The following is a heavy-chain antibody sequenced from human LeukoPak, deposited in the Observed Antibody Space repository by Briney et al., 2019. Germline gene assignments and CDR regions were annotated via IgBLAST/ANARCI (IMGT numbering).Heavy chain of an antibody. CDR2: IYYSGRT. CDR1: GDSVSRSDSY. J-gene: IGHJ1*01. V-gene: IGHV4-39*01. D-gene: IGHD3-22*01. Sequence: SETLSLTCSLSGDSVSRSDSYWDWLRQPPGTGLEWIGTIYYSGRTYYSPSLKSRVTLSVDMSNNHFSLTLSSVTAAGTALYFCARRRYYDSSGYLEWGQGTLVTVSS. CDR3: ARRRYYDSSGYLE.